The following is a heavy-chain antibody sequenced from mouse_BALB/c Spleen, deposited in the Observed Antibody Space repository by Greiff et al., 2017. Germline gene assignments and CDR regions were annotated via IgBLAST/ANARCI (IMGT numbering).Heavy chain of an antibody. CDR2: ISSGGST. J-gene: IGHJ1*01. D-gene: IGHD2-1*01. CDR1: GFTFSSYA. Sequence: EVQVVESGGGLVKPGGSLKLSCAASGFTFSSYAMSWVRQTPEKRLEWVASISSGGSTYYPDSVKGRFTISRDNARNILYLQMSSLRSEDTAMYYCASYGNYGYWYFDVWGAGTTVTVSS. V-gene: IGHV5-6-5*01. CDR3: ASYGNYGYWYFDV.